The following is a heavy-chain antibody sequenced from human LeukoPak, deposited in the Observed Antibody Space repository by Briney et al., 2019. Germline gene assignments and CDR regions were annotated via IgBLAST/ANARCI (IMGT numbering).Heavy chain of an antibody. J-gene: IGHJ5*02. CDR3: ASGQARPYSTGWYVNWLDP. CDR2: IYYSGTT. CDR1: GASIRSYY. D-gene: IGHD6-19*01. V-gene: IGHV4-59*01. Sequence: SETLSLTCTVSGASIRSYYWSWIRQSPGKGLEWVGFIYYSGTTKYNPSLKSRVTISIDTSKNQFSLLVNSVTAADTAVYYCASGQARPYSTGWYVNWLDPWGQGTLVTVSS.